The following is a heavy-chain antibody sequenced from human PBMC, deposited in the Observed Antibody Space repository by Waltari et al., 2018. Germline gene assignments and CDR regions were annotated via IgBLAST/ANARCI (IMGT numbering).Heavy chain of an antibody. Sequence: EVQLVESGGGLIQPGGSLRLSCAASGFTVSSNYMSWVRQAPGKGLEWVSVIYSGGSTYYADSVNGRFTIARDNSKNTLYLQINSLRAEDTAVYYCAREGDGDANWFDPWGQGTLVTVSS. CDR2: IYSGGST. CDR3: AREGDGDANWFDP. CDR1: GFTVSSNY. V-gene: IGHV3-53*01. D-gene: IGHD4-17*01. J-gene: IGHJ5*02.